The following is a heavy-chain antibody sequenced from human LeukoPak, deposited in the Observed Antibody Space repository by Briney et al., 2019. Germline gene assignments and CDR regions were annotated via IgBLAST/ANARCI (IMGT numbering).Heavy chain of an antibody. J-gene: IGHJ4*02. CDR1: GGSISSYY. D-gene: IGHD3-22*01. CDR2: IYYSGST. CDR3: ARGTNYYDSSVVFDY. V-gene: IGHV4-59*01. Sequence: PSETLSLTCTVSGGSISSYYWSWIRQPPGKGLEWIGYIYYSGSTNYNPSLKSRVTISVDTSKNQFSLKLSSVTAADTAVYYCARGTNYYDSSVVFDYWGQGTLVTVSS.